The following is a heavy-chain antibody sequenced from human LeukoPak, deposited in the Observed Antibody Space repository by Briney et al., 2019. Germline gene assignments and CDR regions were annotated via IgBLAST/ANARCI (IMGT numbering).Heavy chain of an antibody. CDR2: ISVYKGNT. V-gene: IGHV1-18*01. D-gene: IGHD3-3*01. J-gene: IGHJ4*02. Sequence: ASVKVSCKASGYRFNSYGINWVRQAPGQGLEWMGWISVYKGNTNYAQKFQGRVTITTDTSTNTAYLELRSLRSGDTAVYYCARDVGSLHDFWSGYIDYWGQGTLVTVSS. CDR1: GYRFNSYG. CDR3: ARDVGSLHDFWSGYIDY.